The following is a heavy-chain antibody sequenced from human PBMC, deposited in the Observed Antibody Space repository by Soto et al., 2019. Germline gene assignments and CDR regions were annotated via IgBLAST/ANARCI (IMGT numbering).Heavy chain of an antibody. V-gene: IGHV3-23*01. CDR2: ISGSGGST. CDR1: GFTFSSYA. CDR3: AKDSGYCGGDCYLTEYFQH. J-gene: IGHJ1*01. Sequence: GGSLRLSCAASGFTFSSYAMSWVRQAPGKGLEWVSAISGSGGSTYYADSVKGRFTISRDNSKNTLYLQMNSLRAEDTAVYYCAKDSGYCGGDCYLTEYFQHWGQGTLVTVSS. D-gene: IGHD2-21*01.